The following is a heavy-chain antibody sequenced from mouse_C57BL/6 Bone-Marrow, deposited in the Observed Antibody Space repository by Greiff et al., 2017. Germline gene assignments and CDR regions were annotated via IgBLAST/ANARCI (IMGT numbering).Heavy chain of an antibody. D-gene: IGHD2-12*01. CDR2: INPGNSDT. Sequence: EVQLQQSGTVLARPGASVKMSCKTSGYTFTSYWMHWVKQRPGQGLEWIGAINPGNSDTSYNQKFKGKAKLTAVTSASTAYLDLSSLTNEDSAVXDCKIYYCYDPYWYFDVWGTGTTVTVSS. V-gene: IGHV1-5*01. J-gene: IGHJ1*03. CDR3: KIYYCYDPYWYFDV. CDR1: GYTFTSYW.